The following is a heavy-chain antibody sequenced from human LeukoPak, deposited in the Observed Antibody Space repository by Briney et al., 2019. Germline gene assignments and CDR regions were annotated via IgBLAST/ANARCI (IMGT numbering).Heavy chain of an antibody. CDR2: ISRNGAHP. J-gene: IGHJ5*02. CDR1: GFTFSNYA. Sequence: GGSLRLSCAATGFTFSNYAMSWVRQAPGKGLEWVSVISRNGAHPYYIDSVRDRFTVSRDNSKNIMYLQMNSLRAEDAAVYYCAKGSYTVTTSWFDPWGQGTLVTVSS. CDR3: AKGSYTVTTSWFDP. D-gene: IGHD4-17*01. V-gene: IGHV3-23*01.